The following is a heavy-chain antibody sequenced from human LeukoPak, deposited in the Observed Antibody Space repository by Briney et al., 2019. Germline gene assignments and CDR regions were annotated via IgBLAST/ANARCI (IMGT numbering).Heavy chain of an antibody. D-gene: IGHD3-9*01. J-gene: IGHJ4*02. CDR2: IIPIFGTA. V-gene: IGHV1-69*13. Sequence: SVKVSCKASGGTFSSYAISWVRQAPGQGLEWMGGIIPIFGTANYAQKFQGRVTITADESTSTAYMELSSLRSEDTAVYYCARDERGYYDILTGYYPFDYWGQGTLVTVSS. CDR1: GGTFSSYA. CDR3: ARDERGYYDILTGYYPFDY.